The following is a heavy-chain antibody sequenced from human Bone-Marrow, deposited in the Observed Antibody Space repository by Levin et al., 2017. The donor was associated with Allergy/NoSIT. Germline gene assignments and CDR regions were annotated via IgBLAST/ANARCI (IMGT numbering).Heavy chain of an antibody. V-gene: IGHV3-33*01. J-gene: IGHJ4*02. Sequence: LSLTCAASGFTFRSTGMHWVRQAPGKGLEWVAVIYYDGSYKYYADSVKGRFTISRDNSKDTLYLQMNSLRAEDTAVYYCALAGYSSTLLPYYLDSWGLGTLVTVSS. CDR1: GFTFRSTG. CDR2: IYYDGSYK. CDR3: ALAGYSSTLLPYYLDS. D-gene: IGHD6-13*01.